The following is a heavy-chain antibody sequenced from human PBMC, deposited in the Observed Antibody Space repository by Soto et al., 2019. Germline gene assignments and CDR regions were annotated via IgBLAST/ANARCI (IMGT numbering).Heavy chain of an antibody. CDR1: GGTFSSYA. Sequence: QVQLVQSGAEVKKPGSSVKVSCKASGGTFSSYAISWVRQAPGQGLEWMGGIIPIFGTANYAQKFQGRGTITADESTSTAYMELSSLRSEDTAVYYCARSNYYDSSGYYPNYYYYGMDVWGQGTTVTVSS. V-gene: IGHV1-69*01. CDR2: IIPIFGTA. J-gene: IGHJ6*02. CDR3: ARSNYYDSSGYYPNYYYYGMDV. D-gene: IGHD3-22*01.